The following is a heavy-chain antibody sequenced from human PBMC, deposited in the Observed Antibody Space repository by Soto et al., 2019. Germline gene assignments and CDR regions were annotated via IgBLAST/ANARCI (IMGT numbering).Heavy chain of an antibody. CDR3: ARELPSIYEILTGHFDH. D-gene: IGHD3-9*01. Sequence: SETLSLTCNVSGGSMSNYYWIWIRQPAGKGLEWIGRIYTTGSTHYNPSLKSRVTLSIDMSKNQFSLKLNSVTAADTAVYYCARELPSIYEILTGHFDHWGQGTLVTVSS. J-gene: IGHJ4*02. V-gene: IGHV4-4*07. CDR2: IYTTGST. CDR1: GGSMSNYY.